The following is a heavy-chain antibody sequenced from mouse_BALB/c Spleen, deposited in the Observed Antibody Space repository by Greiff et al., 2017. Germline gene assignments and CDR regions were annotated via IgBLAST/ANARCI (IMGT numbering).Heavy chain of an antibody. J-gene: IGHJ4*01. CDR3: ASSITTATGAMDY. Sequence: VQLVESGPDLVAPSQSLSITCTVSGFSLTSYGVHWVRQPPGKGLEWLVVIWSDGSTTYNSALKSRLSISKDNSKSQVFLKMNSLQTDDTAMYYCASSITTATGAMDYWGQGTSVTVSS. CDR2: IWSDGST. V-gene: IGHV2-6-2*01. D-gene: IGHD1-2*01. CDR1: GFSLTSYG.